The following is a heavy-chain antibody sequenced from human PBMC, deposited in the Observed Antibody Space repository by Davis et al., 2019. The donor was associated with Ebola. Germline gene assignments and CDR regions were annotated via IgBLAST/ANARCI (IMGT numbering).Heavy chain of an antibody. J-gene: IGHJ6*02. CDR2: ISSSSSYI. V-gene: IGHV3-21*01. Sequence: GESLKISCAASGFTFSSYSMNWVRQAPGKGLEWVSSISSSSSYIYYADSVKGRFTISRDNAKNSLYLQMNSLRAEDTAVYYCARFHIVVVPAAQKPPYYYYYGMDVWGQGTTVTVSS. D-gene: IGHD2-2*01. CDR1: GFTFSSYS. CDR3: ARFHIVVVPAAQKPPYYYYYGMDV.